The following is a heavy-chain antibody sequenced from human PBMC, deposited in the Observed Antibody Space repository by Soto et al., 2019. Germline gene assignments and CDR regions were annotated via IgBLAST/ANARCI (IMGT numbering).Heavy chain of an antibody. D-gene: IGHD3-9*01. V-gene: IGHV3-66*01. CDR2: IYSGGST. Sequence: GGSLRLSCAASGFTVSSNYMSWVRQAPGKGLEWVSVIYSGGSTYYADSVKGRFTISRDNSKNTLYLQMNSLRAEDTAVYYCARVGDIQINWFDPWGQGTLVTVSS. CDR1: GFTVSSNY. CDR3: ARVGDIQINWFDP. J-gene: IGHJ5*02.